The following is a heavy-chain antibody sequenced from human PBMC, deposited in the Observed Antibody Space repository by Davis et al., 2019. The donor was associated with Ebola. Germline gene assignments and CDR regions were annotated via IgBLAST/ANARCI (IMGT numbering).Heavy chain of an antibody. CDR1: GFVFRNYV. D-gene: IGHD5-18*01. CDR2: INHSGST. CDR3: ARMQLWLTGGMDV. Sequence: ESLKISCAASGFVFRNYVMSWVRQAPGKGLEWIGEINHSGSTNYNPSLKSRVTISVDTSKNQFSLKLSSVTAADTAVYYCARMQLWLTGGMDVWGKGTTVTVSS. V-gene: IGHV4-34*01. J-gene: IGHJ6*04.